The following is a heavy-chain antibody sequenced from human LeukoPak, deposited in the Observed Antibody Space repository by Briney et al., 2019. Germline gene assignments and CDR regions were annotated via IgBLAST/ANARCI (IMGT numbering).Heavy chain of an antibody. Sequence: GGSLRLSCAASEFTFSSYGMHWVRQAPGKGLEWVAVIWYDGSNKYYADSVKGRFTISRDNSKNTLYLQMNSLRAEDTAVYYCARSPSYYYDSSGYYSYWGQGTLVTVSS. J-gene: IGHJ4*02. CDR1: EFTFSSYG. CDR3: ARSPSYYYDSSGYYSY. CDR2: IWYDGSNK. D-gene: IGHD3-22*01. V-gene: IGHV3-33*01.